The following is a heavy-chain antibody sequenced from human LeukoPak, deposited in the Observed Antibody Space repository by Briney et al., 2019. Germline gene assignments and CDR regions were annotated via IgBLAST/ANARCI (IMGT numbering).Heavy chain of an antibody. CDR2: INPSGGNT. CDR3: ARGDHVRIYAESSFDI. D-gene: IGHD5/OR15-5a*01. V-gene: IGHV1-46*01. J-gene: IGHJ3*02. CDR1: GYTFTSYY. Sequence: ASVKVSCKAFGYTFTSYYMHWVRQAPGQGLEWMGIINPSGGNTNYAQKFQGRVTMTRDTSTSTVYMELSSLRSEDTAVYYCARGDHVRIYAESSFDIWGQGTMVTVSS.